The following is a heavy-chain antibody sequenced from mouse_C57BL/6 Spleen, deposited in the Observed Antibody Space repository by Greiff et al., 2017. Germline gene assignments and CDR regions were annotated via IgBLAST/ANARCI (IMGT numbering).Heavy chain of an antibody. CDR3: ARNSITTAPYYAMDY. J-gene: IGHJ4*01. D-gene: IGHD1-1*01. CDR1: GFTFSDYG. V-gene: IGHV5-17*01. CDR2: ISSGSSTI. Sequence: EVQGVESGGGLVKPGGSLKLSCAASGFTFSDYGMHWVRQAPEKGLEWVAYISSGSSTIYYADTVKGRFTISRDNAKNTLFLQMTSLRSEDTAMYYCARNSITTAPYYAMDYWGQGTSVTVSS.